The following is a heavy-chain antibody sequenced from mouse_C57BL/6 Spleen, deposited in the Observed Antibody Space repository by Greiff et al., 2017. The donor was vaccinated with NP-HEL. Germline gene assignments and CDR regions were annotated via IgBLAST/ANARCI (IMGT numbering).Heavy chain of an antibody. CDR3: ARSSLITTVVARYFDV. V-gene: IGHV5-4*03. D-gene: IGHD1-1*01. Sequence: EVKLVESGGGLVKPGGSLKLSCAASGFTFSSYAMSWVRQTPEERLEWVATISDGGSYTYYPDNVKGRFTISRDNAKNNLYLQMSHLKSEDTAMYYCARSSLITTVVARYFDVWGTGTTVTVSS. CDR1: GFTFSSYA. J-gene: IGHJ1*03. CDR2: ISDGGSYT.